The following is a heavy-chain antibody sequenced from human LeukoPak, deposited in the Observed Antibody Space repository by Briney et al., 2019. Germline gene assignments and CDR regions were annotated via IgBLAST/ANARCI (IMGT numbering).Heavy chain of an antibody. CDR3: ARRAGAYSHPYDY. CDR1: GFTVSSNS. V-gene: IGHV3-53*01. CDR2: IYSDNT. J-gene: IGHJ4*02. D-gene: IGHD4/OR15-4a*01. Sequence: GSLRLSCTVSGFTVSSNSMSWVRQAPGKGLEWVSFIYSDNTHYSDSVKGRFTISRDNSKNTLYLQMNSLRAEDTAVYYCARRAGAYSHPYDYWGQGTLVTVS.